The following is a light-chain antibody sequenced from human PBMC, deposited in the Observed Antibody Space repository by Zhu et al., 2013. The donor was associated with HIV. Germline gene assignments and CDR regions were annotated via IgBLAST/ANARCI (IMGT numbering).Light chain of an antibody. Sequence: QSVLTQPPSMSAAPGQKVTISCSGSSSNIGNNFVSWYQQFPGTAPKLLIYDNNKRPSGIPDRFSGSKSGTSATLGITGLQTGDEADYYCGTWDSSLSGNWVFGGGTKLTVL. V-gene: IGLV1-51*01. J-gene: IGLJ3*02. CDR3: GTWDSSLSGNWV. CDR2: DNN. CDR1: SSNIGNNF.